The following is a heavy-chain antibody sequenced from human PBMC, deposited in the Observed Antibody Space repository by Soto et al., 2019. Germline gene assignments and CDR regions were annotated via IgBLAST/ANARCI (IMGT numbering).Heavy chain of an antibody. CDR1: GGSFSGYY. D-gene: IGHD3-16*01. J-gene: IGHJ3*01. CDR3: GRALRGFSAIDF. CDR2: INHSGST. V-gene: IGHV4-34*01. Sequence: SETLSLTCAVYGGSFSGYYWSWIRQPPGKGLEWIGEINHSGSTNYNPSLKSRVTISVDTSKNQFSLKLSSVTAADTAVYYCGRALRGFSAIDFPGQGIMVTVSS.